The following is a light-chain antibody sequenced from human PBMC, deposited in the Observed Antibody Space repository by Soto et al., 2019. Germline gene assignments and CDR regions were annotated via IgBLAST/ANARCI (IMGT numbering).Light chain of an antibody. CDR3: QQYSNYWT. CDR1: QSINSW. J-gene: IGKJ1*01. CDR2: KAS. Sequence: DIQMTQSPSTLSASVGDRVTITCRASQSINSWLAWYQQKPGKAPKVLIYKASSLESGVPSRFSGSGSGTEFTLTSSSLQPDDFATYYCQQYSNYWTFGQGTKVEIK. V-gene: IGKV1-5*03.